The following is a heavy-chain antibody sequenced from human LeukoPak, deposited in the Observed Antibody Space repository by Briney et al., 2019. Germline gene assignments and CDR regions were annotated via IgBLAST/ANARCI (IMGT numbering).Heavy chain of an antibody. CDR3: AKVSPLGSYYYGGFDY. V-gene: IGHV3-30*02. CDR1: GFTFSSYG. J-gene: IGHJ4*02. CDR2: IRYDGSNK. Sequence: GGSLRLSRAASGFTFSSYGMHWFRQAPGKGLEWVAFIRYDGSNKYYADSVKGRFTISRDNSKNTLYLQMNSLRAEDTAVYYCAKVSPLGSYYYGGFDYWGQGTLVTVSS. D-gene: IGHD1-26*01.